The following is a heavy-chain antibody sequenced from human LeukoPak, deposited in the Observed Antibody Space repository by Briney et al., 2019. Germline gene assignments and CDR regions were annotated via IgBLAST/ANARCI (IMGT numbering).Heavy chain of an antibody. CDR3: ARANLSCRGVSCCPNWFDP. CDR2: IYYSGAT. Sequence: SETLSLTCSVSGGSISNSRYYWGWLRQPPGKGLEWIGSIYYSGATNSNPSLKSRLTISVDTSKNQFSLKLGSVTAADTAVYYCARANLSCRGVSCCPNWFDPWGRGTLVTVSS. D-gene: IGHD2-15*01. J-gene: IGHJ5*02. CDR1: GGSISNSRYY. V-gene: IGHV4-39*07.